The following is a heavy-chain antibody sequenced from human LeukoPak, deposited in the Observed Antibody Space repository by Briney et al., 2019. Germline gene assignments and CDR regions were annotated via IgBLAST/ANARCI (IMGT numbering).Heavy chain of an antibody. Sequence: GGSLRLSCAASGFTFSNYWMSSVRRDPGKGMEWAANIKQDGSETYYVDSGRGRFTISRDNAKKSLYLQMNSLRAEDTAVYYCARDFWGAYRVDYFDYWGQGTLVTVSS. CDR3: ARDFWGAYRVDYFDY. V-gene: IGHV3-7*01. J-gene: IGHJ4*02. D-gene: IGHD3-3*01. CDR2: IKQDGSET. CDR1: GFTFSNYW.